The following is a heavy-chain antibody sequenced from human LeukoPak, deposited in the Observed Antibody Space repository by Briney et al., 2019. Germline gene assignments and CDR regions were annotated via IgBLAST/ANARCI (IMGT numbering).Heavy chain of an antibody. V-gene: IGHV4-34*01. CDR1: GGSISSYY. D-gene: IGHD3-10*01. CDR2: INHSGST. J-gene: IGHJ5*02. Sequence: SETLSLTCTVSGGSISSYYWSWIRQPPGKGLEWIGEINHSGSTNYNPSLKSRVTISVDTSKNQFSLKLSSVTAADTAVYYCARAISITMVRGRNWFDPWGQGTLVTVSS. CDR3: ARAISITMVRGRNWFDP.